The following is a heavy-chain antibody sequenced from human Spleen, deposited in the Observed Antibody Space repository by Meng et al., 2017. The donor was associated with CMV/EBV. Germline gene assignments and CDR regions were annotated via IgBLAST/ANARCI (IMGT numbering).Heavy chain of an antibody. CDR3: ARGVIEYSSSNWFDP. V-gene: IGHV4-31*02. D-gene: IGHD6-6*01. Sequence: SGGSISSGGYYWSWIRQHPGKGLEWIGYIYYSGSTYYNPSLKGRVTISVDTSKNQFSLKLSSVTAADTAVYYCARGVIEYSSSNWFDPWGQGTLVTVSS. J-gene: IGHJ5*02. CDR2: IYYSGST. CDR1: GGSISSGGYY.